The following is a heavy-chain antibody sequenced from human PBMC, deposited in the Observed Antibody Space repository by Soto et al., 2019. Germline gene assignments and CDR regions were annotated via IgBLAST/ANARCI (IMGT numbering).Heavy chain of an antibody. Sequence: SETLSLTCAVSGGSISSGFYSWSWIRQPPGQGLEWIGYIYNSGNTYYNPSLMSRVTISVDRSQNHFSLKLTSVTAADTAVYYCARGSDGVWNWFDPWGQGTQVTV. V-gene: IGHV4-30-2*01. D-gene: IGHD2-21*02. CDR3: ARGSDGVWNWFDP. CDR1: GGSISSGFYS. CDR2: IYNSGNT. J-gene: IGHJ5*02.